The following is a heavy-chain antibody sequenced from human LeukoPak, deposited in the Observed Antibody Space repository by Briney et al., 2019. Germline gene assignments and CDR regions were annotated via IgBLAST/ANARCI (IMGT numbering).Heavy chain of an antibody. CDR2: IRYDGSNK. D-gene: IGHD3-10*01. J-gene: IGHJ4*02. V-gene: IGHV3-30*02. CDR1: GFIVSDSY. CDR3: AKGLLLWFGDDFDY. Sequence: GGSLRLSCAASGFIVSDSYMSWVRQAPGKGLEWVAFIRYDGSNKYYADSVKGRFTISRDNSKNTLYLQMNSLRAEDTAVYYCAKGLLLWFGDDFDYWGQGTLVTVSS.